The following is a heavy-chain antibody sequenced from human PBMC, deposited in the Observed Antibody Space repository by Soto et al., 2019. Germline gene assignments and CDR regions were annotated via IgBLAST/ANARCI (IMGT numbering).Heavy chain of an antibody. CDR3: ARSYCSGSYQNYYYYYCMDV. Sequence: ASVKVSCKASGGTLSSYAISWVRQAPGQGLEWMGGIIPIFGTANYAQKFQGRVTITADESTSTAYMELSSLRSEDTALYYCARSYCSGSYQNYYYYYCMDVWGQVTTVTVSS. J-gene: IGHJ6*02. CDR1: GGTLSSYA. CDR2: IIPIFGTA. D-gene: IGHD3-10*01. V-gene: IGHV1-69*13.